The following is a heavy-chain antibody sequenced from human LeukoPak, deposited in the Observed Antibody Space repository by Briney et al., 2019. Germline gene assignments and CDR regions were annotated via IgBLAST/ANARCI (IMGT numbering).Heavy chain of an antibody. J-gene: IGHJ4*02. V-gene: IGHV1-2*02. D-gene: IGHD3-10*01. CDR1: GYTFTDYY. CDR2: INPSSGAT. Sequence: ASVKVSCKASGYTFTDYYMHWIRQAAGQGLEWMGWINPSSGATNYAQKFQGRVTMTRDTSVSTAYMELTRLRSDDSAVFYCIRGPWHYFDYWGQGTVVTVPS. CDR3: IRGPWHYFDY.